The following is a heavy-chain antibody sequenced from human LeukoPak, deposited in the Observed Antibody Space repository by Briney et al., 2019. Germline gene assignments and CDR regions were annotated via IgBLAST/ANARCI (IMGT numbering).Heavy chain of an antibody. J-gene: IGHJ4*02. CDR3: AKDLVWFGEFVFDY. D-gene: IGHD3-10*01. CDR2: ISSSSSYI. V-gene: IGHV3-21*04. CDR1: GFTFSSYS. Sequence: PGGSLRLSCAASGFTFSSYSMNWVRQAPGKGMEWVSSISSSSSYIYYADSVKGRFTISRDNAKNPLYLQMNSLRAEDTAVYFCAKDLVWFGEFVFDYWGQGTLVTVSS.